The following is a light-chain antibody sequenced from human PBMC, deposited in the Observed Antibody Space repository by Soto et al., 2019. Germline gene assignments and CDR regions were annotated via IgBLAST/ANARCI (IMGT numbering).Light chain of an antibody. J-gene: IGKJ4*01. CDR1: QAINIF. CDR3: QQTYNTPQT. CDR2: GAS. V-gene: IGKV1-39*01. Sequence: DIQMTQSPPSLSASVGDRVTLTCRASQAINIFLHWYQLKPGKAPNLLIYGASSLHSGVPSRFSGSGSGSHFTLTISSLQREDSATYYCQQTYNTPQTFGGGTKVEI.